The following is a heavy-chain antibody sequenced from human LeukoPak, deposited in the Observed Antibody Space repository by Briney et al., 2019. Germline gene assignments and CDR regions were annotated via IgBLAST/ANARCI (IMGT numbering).Heavy chain of an antibody. CDR1: GYTFTSYD. D-gene: IGHD4-17*01. CDR2: MNPNSGNT. Sequence: ASVKVSCRASGYTFTSYDINWVRQATGQGLEWMGWMNPNSGNTGYAQKFQGRVTITRNTSISTAYMELSSLRSEDTAVYYCARSGDYGDPNWFDPWGQGTLVTVSS. V-gene: IGHV1-8*03. J-gene: IGHJ5*02. CDR3: ARSGDYGDPNWFDP.